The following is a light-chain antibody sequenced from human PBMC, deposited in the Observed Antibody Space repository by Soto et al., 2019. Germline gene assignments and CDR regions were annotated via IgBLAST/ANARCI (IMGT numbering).Light chain of an antibody. Sequence: QSVLTQPASVSGSPGQSITISCTGTSSDVGGYSYVSWYQQHPGKAPKLIIYGVSNRPSGVSNRFSGSKSGNTASLTISGLQAEDEADYYCTSYVNSRSYVFGSGTKVTVL. CDR1: SSDVGGYSY. CDR3: TSYVNSRSYV. CDR2: GVS. J-gene: IGLJ1*01. V-gene: IGLV2-14*01.